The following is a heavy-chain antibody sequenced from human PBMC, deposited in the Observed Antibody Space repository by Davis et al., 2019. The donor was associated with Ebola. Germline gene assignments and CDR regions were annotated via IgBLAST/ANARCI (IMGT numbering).Heavy chain of an antibody. CDR2: ISYDGTNE. J-gene: IGHJ6*02. Sequence: GESLKISCAASGFTFSDYAIHWVRQAPGKGLEWVAVISYDGTNEYYADSVKGRFTISRDNSKNTLYLQMNSLRAEDTAVYYCAKDLIEYGDYSRVGTYYYYGMDVWGQGTTVTVSS. CDR1: GFTFSDYA. V-gene: IGHV3-30*18. D-gene: IGHD4-17*01. CDR3: AKDLIEYGDYSRVGTYYYYGMDV.